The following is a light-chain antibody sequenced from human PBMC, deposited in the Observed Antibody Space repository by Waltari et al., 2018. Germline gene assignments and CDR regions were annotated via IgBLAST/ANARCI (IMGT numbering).Light chain of an antibody. J-gene: IGKJ2*01. V-gene: IGKV4-1*01. CDR1: QSVLSSSNNKNY. CDR2: WAS. CDR3: QQCYSFPYT. Sequence: DIVMTQSPDSLAVSLGERATINCKFSQSVLSSSNNKNYLGWYQQKPGRPPELLISWASTRESGVPDRFSGSGSGTDFALTISSLQAEDVAVYYCQQCYSFPYTFGQGTKLEIK.